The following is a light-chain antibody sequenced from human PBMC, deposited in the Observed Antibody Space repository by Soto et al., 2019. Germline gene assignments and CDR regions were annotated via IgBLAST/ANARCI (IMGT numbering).Light chain of an antibody. CDR1: QSFSIL. CDR2: CAA. J-gene: IGKJ1*01. V-gene: IGKV3-15*01. CDR3: QEYNNGHPT. Sequence: EIVLTQSPATLSLSPGERANISCRASQSFSILLAWYXQNXXXAPSLXIQCAATGATGIQASFSGPGCGPDCTVAISRLQYEDFALYYFQEYNNGHPTFRQGNQVDIK.